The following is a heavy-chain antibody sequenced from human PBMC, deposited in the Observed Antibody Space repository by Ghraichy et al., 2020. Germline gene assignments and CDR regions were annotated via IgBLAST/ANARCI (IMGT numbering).Heavy chain of an antibody. Sequence: SETLSLTCTVSNGSISTTSYYWGWIRQPPGKGLEWIGSISYSESSSGRTYYNPSLKSRVTISMDTSKNHFSLKLASVTAADTAVYYCARDSRRVAGREEFDYWGQGTLVTVSS. CDR2: ISYSESSSGRT. CDR1: NGSISTTSYY. J-gene: IGHJ4*02. V-gene: IGHV4-39*07. CDR3: ARDSRRVAGREEFDY. D-gene: IGHD6-19*01.